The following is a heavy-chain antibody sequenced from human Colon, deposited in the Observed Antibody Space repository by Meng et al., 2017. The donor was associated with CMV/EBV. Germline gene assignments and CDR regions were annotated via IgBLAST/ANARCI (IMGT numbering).Heavy chain of an antibody. Sequence: QVQRLQSGAEVKTPGAAVQVSCNASGYTFTSYDINWVRQARGRGPEWMGYMNPHSGDTASAQTFQGRVTMTRDTAINTAYMQLSSLRSEDTAVYYCATSFYGGLPWGQGTLVTVSS. D-gene: IGHD2/OR15-2a*01. J-gene: IGHJ5*02. CDR2: MNPHSGDT. CDR3: ATSFYGGLP. V-gene: IGHV1-8*01. CDR1: GYTFTSYD.